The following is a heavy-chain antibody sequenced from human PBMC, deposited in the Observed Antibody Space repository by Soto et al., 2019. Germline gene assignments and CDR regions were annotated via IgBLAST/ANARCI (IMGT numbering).Heavy chain of an antibody. V-gene: IGHV4-59*01. J-gene: IGHJ4*03. CDR3: ARIVAVPGAHLDF. Sequence: SETLSLTCSVSGGSISGSYWSWIRQSPGKGLEWLGYVYYTGSTNYSPSLRSRVSIAVDTSKNEFSLRLSSVTAADTAVYFCARIVAVPGAHLDFWGQGTMVTVSS. CDR1: GGSISGSY. D-gene: IGHD6-19*01. CDR2: VYYTGST.